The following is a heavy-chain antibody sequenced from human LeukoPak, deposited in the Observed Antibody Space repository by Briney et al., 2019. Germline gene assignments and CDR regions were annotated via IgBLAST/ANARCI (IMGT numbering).Heavy chain of an antibody. Sequence: SETLSLTCTVSGGSISSGSYYWSWIRQPAGKGLEWIGRIYTSGSTNYNPSLKSRVTISVDTSKNQFSLKLSSVTAADTAVYYCARSDYYDSSGYYLWGQGTLVTVFS. CDR2: IYTSGST. V-gene: IGHV4-61*02. D-gene: IGHD3-22*01. CDR1: GGSISSGSYY. J-gene: IGHJ4*02. CDR3: ARSDYYDSSGYYL.